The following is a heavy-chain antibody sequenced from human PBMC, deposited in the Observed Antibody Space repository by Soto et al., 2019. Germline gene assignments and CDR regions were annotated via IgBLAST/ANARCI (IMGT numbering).Heavy chain of an antibody. J-gene: IGHJ5*02. CDR1: GGSLSTYY. CDR3: ARTRITSTAATFDP. V-gene: IGHV4-59*01. Sequence: SETLSLTCTVSGGSLSTYYWSWIRQPPGKGLEWIVYISYSGSSNYNPSLKSRVIMSVDRSKNQVSLKLSSVTAADTAIYYCARTRITSTAATFDPWGQGTLVTVSS. CDR2: ISYSGSS. D-gene: IGHD1-20*01.